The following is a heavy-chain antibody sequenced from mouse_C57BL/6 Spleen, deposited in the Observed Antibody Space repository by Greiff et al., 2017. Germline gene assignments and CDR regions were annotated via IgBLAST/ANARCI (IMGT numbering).Heavy chain of an antibody. V-gene: IGHV1-15*01. CDR1: GYTFTDYE. J-gene: IGHJ3*01. D-gene: IGHD3-3*01. Sequence: QVQLKESGAELVRPGASVTLSCKASGYTFTDYEMHWVKQTPVHGLEWIGAIDPETGGTAYNQKFKGKAILTADKSSSTAYMELRSLTSEDSAVXYWKRWGDGAYWGQGTLVTVSA. CDR2: IDPETGGT. CDR3: KRWGDGAY.